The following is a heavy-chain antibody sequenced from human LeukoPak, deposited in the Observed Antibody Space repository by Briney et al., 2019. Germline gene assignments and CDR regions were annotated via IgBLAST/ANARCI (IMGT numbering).Heavy chain of an antibody. D-gene: IGHD3-22*01. CDR1: GGSLSNYY. Sequence: SETLSLTCTVSGGSLSNYYWTWIRQPPGKGLEWIGYIYYSGSTHYNPSLKSRVTISVDTSKNQFSLKLSSVTAADTAVYYCARAYDSISSRGRRSYYYYMDVWGKGTTVTISS. CDR3: ARAYDSISSRGRRSYYYYMDV. V-gene: IGHV4-59*12. CDR2: IYYSGST. J-gene: IGHJ6*03.